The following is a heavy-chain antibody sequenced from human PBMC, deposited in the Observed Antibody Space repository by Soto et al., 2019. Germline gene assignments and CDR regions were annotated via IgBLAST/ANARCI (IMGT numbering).Heavy chain of an antibody. Sequence: QVQLVQSGDEVKKSGASVKVSCKASGYTFSKYGISWVRQAPGQGLEWMGWISGYNGLTAYAQNVQGRVTMTIDTPTRTVFMELTSLRSNDKAVYYCARDEGIRGFDSWGQGTLVTVSS. D-gene: IGHD3-10*01. J-gene: IGHJ4*02. CDR2: ISGYNGLT. CDR1: GYTFSKYG. V-gene: IGHV1-18*04. CDR3: ARDEGIRGFDS.